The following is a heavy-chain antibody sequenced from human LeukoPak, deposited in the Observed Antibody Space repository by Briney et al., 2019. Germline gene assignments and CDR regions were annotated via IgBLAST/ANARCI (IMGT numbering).Heavy chain of an antibody. CDR3: GKDGKGGAVAGTGYFDY. Sequence: PGGSLRLCCAASGFTFSSYAMSWVRQAPGKGLEWVSVISCSCGNTYYADSVKGRFTISRDKSRNTLYLQMNSQRAEDTAKKYYGKDGKGGAVAGTGYFDYWGQGTLVTVSS. J-gene: IGHJ4*02. V-gene: IGHV3-23*01. CDR2: ISCSCGNT. CDR1: GFTFSSYA. D-gene: IGHD6-19*01.